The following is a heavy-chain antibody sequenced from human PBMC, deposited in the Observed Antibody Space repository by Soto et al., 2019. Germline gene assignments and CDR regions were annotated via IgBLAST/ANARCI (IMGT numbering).Heavy chain of an antibody. CDR1: GFTFSNAW. V-gene: IGHV3-15*01. Sequence: EVQLEESGGGLVKPGGSLRLSCAASGFTFSNAWMSWVRQAPGKGPEWVGRFKSKTDGGTTDYAAPVKRRFSISSDDSNTTQYLQMSTRQTGDTAVYYCTTARILGYCTGTGCSTWDVWGKGTTVTVSS. CDR3: TTARILGYCTGTGCSTWDV. D-gene: IGHD2-2*02. J-gene: IGHJ6*04. CDR2: FKSKTDGGTT.